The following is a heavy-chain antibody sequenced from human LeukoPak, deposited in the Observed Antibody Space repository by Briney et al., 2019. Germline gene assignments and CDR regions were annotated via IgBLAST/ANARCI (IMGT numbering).Heavy chain of an antibody. CDR1: GFTFSSYA. CDR2: ISGSGGST. Sequence: PGGSLRLSCAASGFTFSSYAMSWIRQAPGKGLEWVSAISGSGGSTYYADSVKGRFTISRDNSKNTLYLQMNSLRAEDTAVYYCAKNGAAAGIVFDYWGQGTLVTVSS. D-gene: IGHD6-13*01. CDR3: AKNGAAAGIVFDY. J-gene: IGHJ4*02. V-gene: IGHV3-23*01.